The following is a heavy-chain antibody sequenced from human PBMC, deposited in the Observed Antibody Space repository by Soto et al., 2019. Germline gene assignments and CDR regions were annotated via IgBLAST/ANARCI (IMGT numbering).Heavy chain of an antibody. D-gene: IGHD6-13*01. CDR3: VRAAGIAAAGSSQGVL. V-gene: IGHV3-30*04. CDR2: ISFEGSYK. J-gene: IGHJ4*02. Sequence: GGSLRLSCEASGFAIRSNAIHWVRQAPGKGLEWVAVISFEGSYKYYADSVKGRFTVSRDNSKNTVSLQMDSLTGEDSALYYCVRAAGIAAAGSSQGVLWGQGTVVTVSS. CDR1: GFAIRSNA.